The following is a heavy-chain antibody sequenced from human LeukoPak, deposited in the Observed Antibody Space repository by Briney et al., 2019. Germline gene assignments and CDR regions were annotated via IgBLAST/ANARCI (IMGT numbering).Heavy chain of an antibody. Sequence: GESPQISCQGSGSSFTSYWIGWVRQLPGKGLEWMGIIYPGDSDTRYSPSFQGQVTISADKSISTAYLQWSSLKASDTAMYYCARRGRGYYYDSSGYYYVDYWGQGTLVTVSS. CDR1: GSSFTSYW. J-gene: IGHJ4*02. CDR2: IYPGDSDT. CDR3: ARRGRGYYYDSSGYYYVDY. D-gene: IGHD3-22*01. V-gene: IGHV5-51*01.